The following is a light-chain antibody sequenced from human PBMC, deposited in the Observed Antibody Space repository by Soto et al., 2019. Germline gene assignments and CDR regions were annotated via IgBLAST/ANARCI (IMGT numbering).Light chain of an antibody. CDR2: KAS. V-gene: IGKV1-5*03. J-gene: IGKJ1*01. Sequence: DIQMTRSPSTLSASVGDRVTITCRASQSISVWLAWYQQKAGKAPNLLIYKASTLKSGVPSRSSGSGSGTEFTLTISSLQPDDFATYYCQHYNSYSEAFGQGTKVDIK. CDR3: QHYNSYSEA. CDR1: QSISVW.